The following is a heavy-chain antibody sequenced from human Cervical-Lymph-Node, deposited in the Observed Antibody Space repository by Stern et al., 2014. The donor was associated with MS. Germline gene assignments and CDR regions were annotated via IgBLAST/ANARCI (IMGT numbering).Heavy chain of an antibody. CDR2: IRTKSYNRAT. D-gene: IGHD3-16*01. CDR1: GFNFGDYA. CDR3: SRGLIRLYY. J-gene: IGHJ4*02. Sequence: EVQLLESGGGLVQPGRSLRLSCAASGFNFGDYAMSWFRQAPGKGLEWVGVIRTKSYNRATEFAASLKGRFTISRDDSRSIAYLQMNSLKTEDTAVYYCSRGLIRLYYWGQGSLVTVSS. V-gene: IGHV3-49*03.